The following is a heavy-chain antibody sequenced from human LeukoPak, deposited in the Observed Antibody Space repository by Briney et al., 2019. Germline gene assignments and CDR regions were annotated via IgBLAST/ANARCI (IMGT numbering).Heavy chain of an antibody. Sequence: GGSLRLSCAASGFTFSSYGMSWVRQAPGKGLEWVSAISGSGGSTYYADSVKGRFTISRDNSKNTLYLQMNSLRAEDTAVYYCAKRSYGGSSGYLYYFDYWGQGTLVTVSS. V-gene: IGHV3-23*01. J-gene: IGHJ4*02. CDR2: ISGSGGST. D-gene: IGHD3-22*01. CDR1: GFTFSSYG. CDR3: AKRSYGGSSGYLYYFDY.